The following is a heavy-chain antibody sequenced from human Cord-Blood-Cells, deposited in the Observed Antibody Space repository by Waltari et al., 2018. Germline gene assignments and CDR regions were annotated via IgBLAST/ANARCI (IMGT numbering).Heavy chain of an antibody. Sequence: QVQLQESGPGLVKPSQTLSLTFTVSGGSISSGGYYWSWFRQHPGKGLEWIGYIYYSGSTYYNPSLKSRVTISVDTSKNQFSLKLSSVTAADTAVYYCARAPDYGDYLGSAIDYWGQGTLVTVSS. CDR3: ARAPDYGDYLGSAIDY. V-gene: IGHV4-31*03. J-gene: IGHJ4*02. CDR2: IYYSGST. CDR1: GGSISSGGYY. D-gene: IGHD4-17*01.